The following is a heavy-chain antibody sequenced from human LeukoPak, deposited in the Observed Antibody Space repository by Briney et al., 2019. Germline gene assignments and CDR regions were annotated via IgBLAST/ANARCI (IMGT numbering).Heavy chain of an antibody. CDR1: GFTFSSYS. Sequence: GGSLRLSCAASGFTFSSYSMNWVRQAPGKGLEWVSYISSSSSTIYCADSVKGRFTISRDNAKNSLYLQMNSLRAEDTAVYYCARSTVNRGAGYWGQGTLVTVSS. CDR3: ARSTVNRGAGY. V-gene: IGHV3-48*01. D-gene: IGHD4-11*01. J-gene: IGHJ4*02. CDR2: ISSSSSTI.